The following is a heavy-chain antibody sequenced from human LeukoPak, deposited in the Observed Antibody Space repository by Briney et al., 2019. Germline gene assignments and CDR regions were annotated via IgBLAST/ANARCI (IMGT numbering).Heavy chain of an antibody. CDR1: GGTFSSYA. J-gene: IGHJ6*02. Sequence: SVKVSCKASGGTFSSYAISWVRQAPGQRLEWMGRIIPILGIANYAQKFQGRVTITADKSTSTAYMELSSLRSEDTAVYYCASGRDGYNLYYYGMDVWGQGTTVTVSS. CDR2: IIPILGIA. CDR3: ASGRDGYNLYYYGMDV. D-gene: IGHD5-24*01. V-gene: IGHV1-69*04.